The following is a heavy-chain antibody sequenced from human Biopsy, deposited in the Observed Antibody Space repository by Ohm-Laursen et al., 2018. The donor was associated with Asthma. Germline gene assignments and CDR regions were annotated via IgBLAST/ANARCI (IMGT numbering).Heavy chain of an antibody. Sequence: GSLRLSCAASGFTFGDYWMSWVRQVPGKGLEWVANIKHDGTEKNHVDSLKGRFTISRDNAKNSLYLQMNSLRAEDTAVYYCARTFHFWSPYHAEHYQLWGQGTLGTVPS. J-gene: IGHJ1*01. CDR1: GFTFGDYW. CDR2: IKHDGTEK. CDR3: ARTFHFWSPYHAEHYQL. V-gene: IGHV3-7*01. D-gene: IGHD3-3*02.